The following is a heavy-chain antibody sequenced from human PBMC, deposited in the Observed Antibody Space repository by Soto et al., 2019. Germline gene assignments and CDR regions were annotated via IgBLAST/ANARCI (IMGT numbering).Heavy chain of an antibody. CDR1: GGSFSGYY. CDR3: AFTPHTGSRDY. Sequence: QVQLQQWGAGLLKPSETLSLTCAVYGGSFSGYYWSWIRQPPGKGLEWIGEINHSGSTNYNPSLKSRVIISVDTSKNQFSLKLSSVTAADTAVYYCAFTPHTGSRDYWGQGTLVTVSS. V-gene: IGHV4-34*01. D-gene: IGHD3-10*01. J-gene: IGHJ4*02. CDR2: INHSGST.